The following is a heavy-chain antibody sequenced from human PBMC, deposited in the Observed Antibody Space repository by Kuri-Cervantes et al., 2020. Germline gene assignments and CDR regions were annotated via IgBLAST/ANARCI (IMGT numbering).Heavy chain of an antibody. CDR3: ARLLRYFDWLSQNRAFDI. D-gene: IGHD3-9*01. CDR1: GGSISSSSYY. V-gene: IGHV4-39*01. Sequence: GSLRLSCTVSGGSISSSSYYWGWIRQPPGKGLEWIGSIYYSGSTYYNPSLKSRVTISVDTSKNQFSLKLSSVTAADTAVYYCARLLRYFDWLSQNRAFDIWGQGTMVTVSS. J-gene: IGHJ3*02. CDR2: IYYSGST.